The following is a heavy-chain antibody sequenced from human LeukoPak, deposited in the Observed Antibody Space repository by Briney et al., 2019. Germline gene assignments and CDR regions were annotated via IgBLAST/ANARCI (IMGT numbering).Heavy chain of an antibody. V-gene: IGHV4-31*03. J-gene: IGHJ5*02. Sequence: SQTLSLTCTVSGGSISSGGYYWSWLCQHPGKGLEWIAYIYYSGSTYYNPSLKSRVTISVYTSKNKFSLKLSSVAAADTAVYYCARNGIDYGDPWGWFDPWGQGTLVTVSS. CDR2: IYYSGST. CDR1: GGSISSGGYY. D-gene: IGHD4-17*01. CDR3: ARNGIDYGDPWGWFDP.